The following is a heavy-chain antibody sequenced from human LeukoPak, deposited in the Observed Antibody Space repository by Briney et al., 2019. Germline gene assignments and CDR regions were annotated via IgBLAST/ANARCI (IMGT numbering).Heavy chain of an antibody. CDR2: IYYSGST. Sequence: SENLSLNCTVSGGSISSYYWSWIRQPPGKGLEWIGYIYYSGSTNYNPSLKSRVTISVDTSKNQFSLKLSSVTAADTAVYYCAQIEDYGDYYFDYWGQGTLVTVSS. CDR1: GGSISSYY. D-gene: IGHD4-17*01. CDR3: AQIEDYGDYYFDY. J-gene: IGHJ4*02. V-gene: IGHV4-59*01.